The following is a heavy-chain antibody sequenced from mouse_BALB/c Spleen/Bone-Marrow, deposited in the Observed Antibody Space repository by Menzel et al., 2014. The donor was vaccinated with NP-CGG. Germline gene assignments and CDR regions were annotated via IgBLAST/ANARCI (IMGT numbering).Heavy chain of an antibody. CDR2: ISSGSSTI. CDR3: ARRYRYDYFDY. J-gene: IGHJ2*01. D-gene: IGHD2-14*01. V-gene: IGHV5-17*02. Sequence: EVKVVESGGGLVQPGGSRKLSCAASGFTFSSFGMHWVRQAPEKGLEWVAYISSGSSTIYYADTVKGRFTISRDNPKNTLFLEMTSLRSEDTAKYYSARRYRYDYFDYWGQGTTLTVSS. CDR1: GFTFSSFG.